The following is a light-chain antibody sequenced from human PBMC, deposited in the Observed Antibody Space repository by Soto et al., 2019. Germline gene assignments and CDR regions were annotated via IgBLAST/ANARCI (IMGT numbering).Light chain of an antibody. CDR1: QSISNNY. V-gene: IGKV3-20*01. CDR3: QHYVGSPPFT. J-gene: IGKJ3*01. CDR2: GAS. Sequence: EIVLTQSPGTLSLSPGERATLSCRASQSISNNYLAWYQQKPGQAPRLLIYGASARATGIPDRFSGSGSGTAFTLTIRRLAPEDFAMSYSQHYVGSPPFTSGPGTKVDIK.